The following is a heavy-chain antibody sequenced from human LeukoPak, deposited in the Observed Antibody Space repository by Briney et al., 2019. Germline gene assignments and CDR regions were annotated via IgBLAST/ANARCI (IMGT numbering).Heavy chain of an antibody. CDR3: AREIYGDYYFDY. V-gene: IGHV1-2*06. D-gene: IGHD4-17*01. Sequence: GASVKVSCKASGFTFTSSAVQWVRQAPGQGLEWMGRINPNSGGTNYAQKFQGRVTMTRDTSISTAYMELSRLRSDDTAVYYCAREIYGDYYFDYWGQGTLVTVSS. CDR1: GFTFTSSA. J-gene: IGHJ4*02. CDR2: INPNSGGT.